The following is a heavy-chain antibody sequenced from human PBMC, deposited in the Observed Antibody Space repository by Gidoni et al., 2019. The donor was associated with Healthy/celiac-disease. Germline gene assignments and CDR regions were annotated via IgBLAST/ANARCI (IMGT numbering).Heavy chain of an antibody. CDR2: IKSKTDGGTT. Sequence: EVQLVEAGGGLVKPGGSLRLSCAASGFTFSNAWVSWVRQAPGKGLEWVGRIKSKTDGGTTDYAAPVKGRFTISRDDSKNTLYLQMNSLKTEDTAVYYCTTAFGGDYGDFFDYWGQGTLVTVSS. CDR1: GFTFSNAW. CDR3: TTAFGGDYGDFFDY. D-gene: IGHD4-17*01. V-gene: IGHV3-15*01. J-gene: IGHJ4*02.